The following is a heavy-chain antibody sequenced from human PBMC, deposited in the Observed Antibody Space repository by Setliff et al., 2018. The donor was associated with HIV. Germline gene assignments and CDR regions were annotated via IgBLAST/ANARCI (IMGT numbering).Heavy chain of an antibody. CDR1: GGSFTDIGGSFTDYY. CDR2: INHRGST. CDR3: ATLKMATSYRDFDY. V-gene: IGHV4-34*01. J-gene: IGHJ4*02. D-gene: IGHD5-12*01. Sequence: PSETLSLTCAVFGGSFTDIGGSFTDYYWIWIRQPPGKGLEWMGEINHRGSTNCNPSLKSRVSISVDTSKNQFSLKLSSVTAADTAVYYCATLKMATSYRDFDYWGQGTLVTVSS.